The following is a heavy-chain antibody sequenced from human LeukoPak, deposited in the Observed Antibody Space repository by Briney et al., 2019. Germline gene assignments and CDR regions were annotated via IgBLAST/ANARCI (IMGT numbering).Heavy chain of an antibody. CDR3: ARMGPHYDILTGYVGMDV. D-gene: IGHD3-9*01. J-gene: IGHJ6*04. CDR2: ISSSGSTI. CDR1: GFTFSSYE. Sequence: GGSLRLSCAASGFTFSSYEMNWVRQAPGKGLEGVSYISSSGSTIYYADSVKGRFTISRDNAKNSLYLQMNSLRAEDTAVYYCARMGPHYDILTGYVGMDVWGKGTTVTVSS. V-gene: IGHV3-48*03.